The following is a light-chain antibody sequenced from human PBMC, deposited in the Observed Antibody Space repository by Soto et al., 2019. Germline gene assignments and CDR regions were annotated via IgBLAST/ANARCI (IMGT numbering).Light chain of an antibody. Sequence: QSALTQPPSASGSPGQSVTISCTGTSSDVGAYNYVSWYQQYPGKAPKLMIYEVSKRPSGVPDRFSGSKSGKTASLTVSGHHAEDEAYYYPTSYAGSDIWVFGGGTTLTVL. CDR2: EVS. CDR1: SSDVGAYNY. J-gene: IGLJ3*02. V-gene: IGLV2-8*01. CDR3: TSYAGSDIWV.